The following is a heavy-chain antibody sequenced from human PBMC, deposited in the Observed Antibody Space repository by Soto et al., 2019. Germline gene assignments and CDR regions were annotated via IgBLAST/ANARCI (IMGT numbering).Heavy chain of an antibody. Sequence: SGPTLVNPTQTLTLTCIFSGFSLRTSGVGVGWIRQPPGKALEWLGFIYWNDDKRYSPSLKSRLTITKDTSKNQVVLTMTNMDPVDTATYYCATSGSSGWYGWCDPWGQGSLVTVAS. CDR3: ATSGSSGWYGWCDP. CDR1: GFSLRTSGVG. J-gene: IGHJ5*02. V-gene: IGHV2-5*01. D-gene: IGHD6-19*01. CDR2: IYWNDDK.